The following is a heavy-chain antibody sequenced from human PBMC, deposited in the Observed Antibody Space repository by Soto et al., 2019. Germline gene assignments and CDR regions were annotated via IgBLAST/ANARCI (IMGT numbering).Heavy chain of an antibody. Sequence: SETLSLTCTVSCGSISSSGYYWGWIRQPPGKGLGWIVSIYYSGTTYYNPSLKSRVTISVDTSKNQFSLKLSSVTAADTAVYYCAREVDDYGSGENNWFDPWGQGTLVTVSS. J-gene: IGHJ5*02. CDR2: IYYSGTT. CDR3: AREVDDYGSGENNWFDP. CDR1: CGSISSSGYY. V-gene: IGHV4-39*02. D-gene: IGHD3-10*01.